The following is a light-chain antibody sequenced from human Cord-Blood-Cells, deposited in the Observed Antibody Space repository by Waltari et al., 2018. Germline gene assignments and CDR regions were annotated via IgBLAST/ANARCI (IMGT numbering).Light chain of an antibody. J-gene: IGLJ2*01. V-gene: IGLV2-11*01. CDR1: SRDVGGYNY. CDR2: DVS. CDR3: CSYAGSYTLV. Sequence: QSALTQPRSVSGSPGQSVTISCTGTSRDVGGYNYCSWYQQHPGKAPKLMIYDVSKRPSGVPDRFSGSKSGNTASLTISGLQAEDEADYYCCSYAGSYTLVFGGGTKLTVL.